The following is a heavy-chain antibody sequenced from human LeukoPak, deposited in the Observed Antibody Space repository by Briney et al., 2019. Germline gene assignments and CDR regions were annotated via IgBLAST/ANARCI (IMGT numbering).Heavy chain of an antibody. CDR2: ISGSGDTI. CDR1: GFTYESYD. V-gene: IGHV3-23*01. Sequence: GGSLRLSCAVSGFTYESYDMSWVRQAPGKVLEWVSDISGSGDTIYYADSAKGRFSMSRDNSRGTLSLQMNSLRAEDTAVYFCAKALDSIFGVVLTPPALDIWGQGTMVTVSS. D-gene: IGHD3-3*01. J-gene: IGHJ3*02. CDR3: AKALDSIFGVVLTPPALDI.